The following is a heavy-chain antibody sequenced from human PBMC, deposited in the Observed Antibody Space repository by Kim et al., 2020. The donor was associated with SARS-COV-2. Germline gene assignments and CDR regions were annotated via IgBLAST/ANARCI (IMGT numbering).Heavy chain of an antibody. Sequence: SETLSLTCTVSGGSVSSGSYYWSWIRQPPGKGLEWIGYIYYSGSTNYNPSLKSRVTISVDTPKNQFSLKLSSVTAADTAVYYCASTMVRGVIINGPYDYWGQGTLVTVSS. V-gene: IGHV4-61*01. CDR1: GGSVSSGSYY. CDR2: IYYSGST. J-gene: IGHJ4*02. CDR3: ASTMVRGVIINGPYDY. D-gene: IGHD3-10*01.